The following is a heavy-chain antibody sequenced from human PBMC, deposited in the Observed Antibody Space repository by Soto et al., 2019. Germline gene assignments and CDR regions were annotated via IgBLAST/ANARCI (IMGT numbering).Heavy chain of an antibody. CDR3: ATDHYGMDV. J-gene: IGHJ6*02. Sequence: ESGGGLVQAGGSLRLSCAASGFTLTRYAMNWVRQAPGKGLEWVSAISGSGGSTNYADSVKGRFTISRDNSKNTLYLQMNSLRAEDTAVYYCATDHYGMDVWGQGTTVTVSS. CDR2: ISGSGGST. V-gene: IGHV3-23*01. CDR1: GFTLTRYA.